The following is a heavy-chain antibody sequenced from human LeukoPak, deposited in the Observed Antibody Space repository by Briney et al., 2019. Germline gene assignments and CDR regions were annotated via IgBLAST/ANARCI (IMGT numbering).Heavy chain of an antibody. CDR2: IYYSGST. V-gene: IGHV4-59*08. J-gene: IGHJ4*02. CDR1: GGSISSYY. D-gene: IGHD3-10*01. CDR3: ARQTGSGLFSLP. Sequence: PSETLSLTCTVSGGSISSYYWSWIRQPPGKGLEWIGYIYYSGSTNYNPSLKSRVTISVDTSKNQFSLKLRSVTAADTAVYYCARQTGSGLFSLPGGQGTLVTVSS.